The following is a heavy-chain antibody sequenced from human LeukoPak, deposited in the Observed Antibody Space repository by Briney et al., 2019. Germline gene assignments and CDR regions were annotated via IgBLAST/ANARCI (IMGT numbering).Heavy chain of an antibody. V-gene: IGHV1-18*01. CDR3: ARDLGPYCSGGSCYPTPGGDY. Sequence: GASVKVSCKASGYTFTSYGISWVRQAPGQGLEWMGWISAYNGNTNYAQKLQGRVTMTTDTSTSTAYMELRSLRSDDTAVYYCARDLGPYCSGGSCYPTPGGDYWGQGTLVTVSS. J-gene: IGHJ4*02. CDR1: GYTFTSYG. D-gene: IGHD2-15*01. CDR2: ISAYNGNT.